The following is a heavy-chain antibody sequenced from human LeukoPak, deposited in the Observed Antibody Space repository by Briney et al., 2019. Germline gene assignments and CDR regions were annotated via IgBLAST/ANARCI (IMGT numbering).Heavy chain of an antibody. J-gene: IGHJ6*03. CDR3: ARYDFWSGHIGYYYYMDV. D-gene: IGHD3-3*01. CDR2: ISSSSNI. V-gene: IGHV3-21*01. Sequence: GGSLRLSCAASGFPFSSYSMNWVRQAPGKWLEWVSSISSSSNIYYADSVKGRFTISRDNAKNSLYLQMNSLRAEDTAVYYCARYDFWSGHIGYYYYMDVWGKGTTVTVSS. CDR1: GFPFSSYS.